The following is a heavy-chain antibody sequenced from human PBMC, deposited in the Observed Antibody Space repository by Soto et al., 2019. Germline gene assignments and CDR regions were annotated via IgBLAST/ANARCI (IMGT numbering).Heavy chain of an antibody. Sequence: QVQLVQSGAEVKKPGASVKVSCKASGYTFTSYYMHWVRQAPGQGLEWMGIINPSGGSTSYAQKFQGRVTMTRDTSTSTVYMELSSLRSEDTAVYYCARRGYCSGGSCPHGMDVWGQGTTVTVSS. V-gene: IGHV1-46*01. CDR2: INPSGGST. CDR3: ARRGYCSGGSCPHGMDV. J-gene: IGHJ6*02. CDR1: GYTFTSYY. D-gene: IGHD2-15*01.